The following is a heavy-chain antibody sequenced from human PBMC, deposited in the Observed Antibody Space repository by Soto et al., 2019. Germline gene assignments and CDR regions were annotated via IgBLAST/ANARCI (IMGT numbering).Heavy chain of an antibody. CDR2: IHPNTGGT. V-gene: IGHV1-2*02. J-gene: IGHJ6*02. D-gene: IGHD6-19*01. CDR1: GYPYTNSY. Sequence: QVQLVQSGAEVRKPGASVKVSCKASGYPYTNSYMHWVRQAPGQGLEWLGWIHPNTGGTNFAQKFQGRVTMTRDTSVITVYMELYRLTSDYTAIYFCESDFRTRGWFRQAGNFAMDVWGQGTTVTV. CDR3: ESDFRTRGWFRQAGNFAMDV.